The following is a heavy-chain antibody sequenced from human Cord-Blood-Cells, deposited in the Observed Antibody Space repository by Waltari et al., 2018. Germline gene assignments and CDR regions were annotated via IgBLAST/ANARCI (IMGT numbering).Heavy chain of an antibody. D-gene: IGHD3-22*01. CDR1: GFTFSRYA. Sequence: QVQLVESGGGVVQPGRSLRLSCAASGFTFSRYAMHWVRQAPGKGLEWVAVISYDGSNKYYADSVKGRFTISRDNSKNTLYLQMNSLRAEDTAVYYCARAGYDSSGYYFDYWGQGTLVTVSS. J-gene: IGHJ4*02. CDR3: ARAGYDSSGYYFDY. CDR2: ISYDGSNK. V-gene: IGHV3-30*04.